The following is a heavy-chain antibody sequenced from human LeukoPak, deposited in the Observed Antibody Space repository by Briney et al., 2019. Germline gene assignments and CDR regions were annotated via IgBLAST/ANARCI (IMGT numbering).Heavy chain of an antibody. D-gene: IGHD3-3*01. CDR3: ASWAGNTQSDSWSGPFDY. V-gene: IGHV3-48*04. CDR2: ISSSRGTT. J-gene: IGHJ4*02. CDR1: GFTLSIYS. Sequence: PGGSLRLSCVDFGFTLSIYSMNWVRQAPGKGLEWISYISSSRGTTYYADSVKGRFTISRDNAKNSLYLQMSSLRVEDTAVYYCASWAGNTQSDSWSGPFDYWGQGSLVTVSS.